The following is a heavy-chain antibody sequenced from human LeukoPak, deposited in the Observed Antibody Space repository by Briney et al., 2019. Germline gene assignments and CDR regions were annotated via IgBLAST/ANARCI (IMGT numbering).Heavy chain of an antibody. Sequence: GGSLRLSCAASGFTFSDYGMHWVRQPPGKGLECVAVIWFDGSNKYYADSVKGRFTVSRDDSKHTVYLQMNSLRAEDTAVYYCARDFDSTGYYPFDLPDYWGQGTLVTVSS. D-gene: IGHD3-22*01. CDR1: GFTFSDYG. CDR2: IWFDGSNK. V-gene: IGHV3-33*01. J-gene: IGHJ4*02. CDR3: ARDFDSTGYYPFDLPDY.